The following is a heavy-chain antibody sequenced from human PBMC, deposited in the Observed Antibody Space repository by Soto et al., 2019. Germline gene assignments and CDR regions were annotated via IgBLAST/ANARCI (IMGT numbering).Heavy chain of an antibody. CDR3: AKSGPTNYFDS. Sequence: GGSLRLSCAASGFTFSSYAMHWVRQAPGKGLEWVAVISYDGSNKYYADSVRGRFTISRDDSKKILFLQMSSLRAEDTAVYFCAKSGPTNYFDSWGQGSLVTVSS. D-gene: IGHD1-26*01. CDR1: GFTFSSYA. J-gene: IGHJ4*02. CDR2: ISYDGSNK. V-gene: IGHV3-30-3*02.